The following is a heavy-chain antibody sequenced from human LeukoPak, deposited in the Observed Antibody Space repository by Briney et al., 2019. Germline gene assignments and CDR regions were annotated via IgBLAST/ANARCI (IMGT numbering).Heavy chain of an antibody. V-gene: IGHV4-34*01. Sequence: PSETLSLTCAVYGGSFSGYYWSWIRQPPGKGLEWIGEINHSGSTNYNASLKSRVTISVDTSKNQFSLKLSSVTAADTAVYYCARATMVRGVILFHYWGQGTLVTVSS. CDR3: ARATMVRGVILFHY. CDR2: INHSGST. D-gene: IGHD3-10*01. J-gene: IGHJ4*02. CDR1: GGSFSGYY.